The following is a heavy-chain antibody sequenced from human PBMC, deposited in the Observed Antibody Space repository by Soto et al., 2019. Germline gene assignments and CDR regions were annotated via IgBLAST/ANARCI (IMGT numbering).Heavy chain of an antibody. V-gene: IGHV1-69*01. CDR1: GGTFSSYA. CDR3: ARGMDIVVVVAATRYYYGMDV. CDR2: IIPIFGTA. J-gene: IGHJ6*02. D-gene: IGHD2-15*01. Sequence: QVQLVQSGAEVKKPGSSVKVSCKASGGTFSSYAISWVRQAPGQGLEWMGGIIPIFGTANYAQKFQGRVTITADESTSTAYMELSRLRSEDTAVYYCARGMDIVVVVAATRYYYGMDVWGQGTTVTVSS.